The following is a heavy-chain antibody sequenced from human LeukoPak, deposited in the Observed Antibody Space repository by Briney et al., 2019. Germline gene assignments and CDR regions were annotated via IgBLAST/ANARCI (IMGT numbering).Heavy chain of an antibody. V-gene: IGHV3-23*01. Sequence: GGSLRLSCAASGFTFSSYAMSWVRQAPGKGLEWVSAISGSGGSTYYADSVKGRFTISRDNAKNSLYLQMNSLRAEDTAVYYCARDEYYDFWSGYYSYAFDIWGQGTMVTVSS. CDR3: ARDEYYDFWSGYYSYAFDI. J-gene: IGHJ3*02. CDR2: ISGSGGST. CDR1: GFTFSSYA. D-gene: IGHD3-3*01.